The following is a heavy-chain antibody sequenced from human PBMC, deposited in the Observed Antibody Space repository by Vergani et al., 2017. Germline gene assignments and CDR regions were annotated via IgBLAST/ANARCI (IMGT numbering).Heavy chain of an antibody. J-gene: IGHJ4*02. CDR3: AKNSSGGFFDN. V-gene: IGHV4-38-2*02. Sequence: QVHLQESGPGLLKPSETLSLTCSVSGDSINTADYWGWIRKPPGKGLEWIGSVYHSGSTSYNPSLQSRVTISVDTSKNQFSLNLNSMTAADTAIYYCAKNSSGGFFDNWGQGALVTVSS. CDR2: VYHSGST. D-gene: IGHD6-25*01. CDR1: GDSINTADY.